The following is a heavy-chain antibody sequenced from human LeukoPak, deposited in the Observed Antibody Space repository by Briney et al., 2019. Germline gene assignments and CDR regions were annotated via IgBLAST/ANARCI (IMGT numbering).Heavy chain of an antibody. CDR1: GGSISSDGYY. J-gene: IGHJ5*02. Sequence: SETLSLTCTVSGGSISSDGYYWSWIRQHPGKGLEWIGYIYYSGSTYYNPSLKSRVTISVGTSKNQFSLKLSSVTAADTAVYYCARMDTGWFDPWGQGTLVTVSS. CDR3: ARMDTGWFDP. D-gene: IGHD5-18*01. V-gene: IGHV4-31*03. CDR2: IYYSGST.